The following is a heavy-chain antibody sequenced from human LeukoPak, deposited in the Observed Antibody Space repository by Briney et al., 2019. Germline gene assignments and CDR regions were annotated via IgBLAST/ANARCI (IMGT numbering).Heavy chain of an antibody. V-gene: IGHV3-64*01. J-gene: IGHJ3*01. Sequence: PGGSLRLSCAASGFTFSSYAMHWVRQAPGKGLEYVSAISSNGGSTYYANSVKGRFTISRDNSKNTLYLQMGSLRAEDMAVYYCARLGAFDLWGQGTMVTVSS. D-gene: IGHD3-16*01. CDR3: ARLGAFDL. CDR1: GFTFSSYA. CDR2: ISSNGGST.